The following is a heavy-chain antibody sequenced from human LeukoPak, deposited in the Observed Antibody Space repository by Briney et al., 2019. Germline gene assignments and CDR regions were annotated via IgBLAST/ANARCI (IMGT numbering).Heavy chain of an antibody. CDR2: IHSDGSST. J-gene: IGHJ4*02. CDR3: ARDRYCSGGSCYIDY. Sequence: GGSLRLSCAASGFTFSSYWMHWVRQAPGKWLVWVSHIHSDGSSTSYADSVKGRFTISRDNAKNTMYLQMNSLRAEDTAVYYCARDRYCSGGSCYIDYWGQGTLVTVSS. V-gene: IGHV3-74*01. D-gene: IGHD2-15*01. CDR1: GFTFSSYW.